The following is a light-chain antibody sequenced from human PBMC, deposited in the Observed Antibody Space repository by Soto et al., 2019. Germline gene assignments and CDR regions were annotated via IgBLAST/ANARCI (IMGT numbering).Light chain of an antibody. CDR2: KAS. Sequence: DIQMTQSPSTLSASVGDRVTITCRASESISRWFAWYQQKPGKAPKLLIYKASSLESGVPSRFSGSGSGKEFTLTISSLQPDDSATYYCQQYNSNPWTFGQGTKVEIK. J-gene: IGKJ1*01. V-gene: IGKV1-5*03. CDR3: QQYNSNPWT. CDR1: ESISRW.